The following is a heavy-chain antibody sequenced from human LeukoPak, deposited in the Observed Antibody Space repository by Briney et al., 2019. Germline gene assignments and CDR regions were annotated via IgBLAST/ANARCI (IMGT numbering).Heavy chain of an antibody. CDR2: ISDNSGRT. CDR1: GFIFRTYA. D-gene: IGHD3-22*01. V-gene: IGHV3-23*01. J-gene: IGHJ5*02. CDR3: AREYDSSWPS. Sequence: GGSLRLSCAASGFIFRTYAMSWVRQAPGKGLEWASAISDNSGRTYYADSVKGRFTISRDNSKNTLFVQMNSLRAEDTAVYYCAREYDSSWPSWGQGTLVTVSS.